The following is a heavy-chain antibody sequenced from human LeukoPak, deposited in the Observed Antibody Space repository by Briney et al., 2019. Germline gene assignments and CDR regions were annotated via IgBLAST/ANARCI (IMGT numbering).Heavy chain of an antibody. D-gene: IGHD6-13*01. V-gene: IGHV1-8*01. Sequence: ASVKVSCKASGYTFTSYDINWVRQATGQGLEWMGWMNPNSGNTGYAQKFQGRVTMTRNTSISTAYMELSSLRSEDTAVYYCARGIPNGYSSSWYQDENWFDPWGQGTLVTVSS. CDR2: MNPNSGNT. CDR1: GYTFTSYD. CDR3: ARGIPNGYSSSWYQDENWFDP. J-gene: IGHJ5*02.